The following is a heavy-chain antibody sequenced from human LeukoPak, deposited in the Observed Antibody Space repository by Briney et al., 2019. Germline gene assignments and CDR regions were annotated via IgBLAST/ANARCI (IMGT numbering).Heavy chain of an antibody. CDR1: GGSISNYY. CDR2: VYYTGST. V-gene: IGHV4-59*01. J-gene: IGHJ4*02. D-gene: IGHD5-24*01. Sequence: PPETLSLTCPVSGGSISNYYYWTWIRQPPGKGLERIGYVYYTGSTNFNPSLKSRVTMSLDTSRNQFSLKLTSLTAADTAVYYCARGAMATTPFFDYWGQGTLVTVSS. CDR3: ARGAMATTPFFDY.